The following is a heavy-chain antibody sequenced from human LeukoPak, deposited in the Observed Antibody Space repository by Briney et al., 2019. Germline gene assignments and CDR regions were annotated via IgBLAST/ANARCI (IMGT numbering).Heavy chain of an antibody. Sequence: PSQTLSLTCTVSGGSISSGSYYWSWIRQPAGKGLEWIGRIYTSGSTNYNPSLKSRVTISVDTSKNQFSLKLSSVTAADTAVYYCTRGGGGSGTYYEYYFDYWGQGTLVTVSS. J-gene: IGHJ4*02. CDR2: IYTSGST. CDR3: TRGGGGSGTYYEYYFDY. CDR1: GGSISSGSYY. D-gene: IGHD3-10*01. V-gene: IGHV4-61*02.